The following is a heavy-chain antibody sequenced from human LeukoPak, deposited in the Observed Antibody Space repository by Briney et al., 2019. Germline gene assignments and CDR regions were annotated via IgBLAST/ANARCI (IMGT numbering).Heavy chain of an antibody. J-gene: IGHJ5*02. CDR1: GYSFLSYW. V-gene: IGHV5-10-1*01. Sequence: GESLQISCKGSGYSFLSYWISWVRQMPGKGVEWMGRIDPTDSYTNYSPSFEGHVTISVDRSITTAYLQWSSLKASDTAMYFCASSRAGTLKVHNWFDPWGQGSLVTVSS. CDR2: IDPTDSYT. D-gene: IGHD6-19*01. CDR3: ASSRAGTLKVHNWFDP.